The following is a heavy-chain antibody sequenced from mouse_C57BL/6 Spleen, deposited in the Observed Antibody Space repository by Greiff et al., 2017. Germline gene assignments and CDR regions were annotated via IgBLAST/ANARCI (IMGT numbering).Heavy chain of an antibody. V-gene: IGHV1-9*01. CDR2: IFPGSGST. CDR3: ARRGRYYIDY. CDR1: GYTFTGYW. J-gene: IGHJ2*01. Sequence: VQLQQSGAELMKPGASVKLSCKATGYTFTGYWIEWVKQRPGHGLEWIGEIFPGSGSTNYNKKFKGKATFTADTTSNTAYMQLSSLTNEDSAIYYCARRGRYYIDYWGQGTTLTVSS.